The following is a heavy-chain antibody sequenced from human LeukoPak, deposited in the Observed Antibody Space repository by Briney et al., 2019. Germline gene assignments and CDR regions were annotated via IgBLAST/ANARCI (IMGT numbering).Heavy chain of an antibody. CDR1: GYTFTGYY. V-gene: IGHV1-2*02. D-gene: IGHD5-18*01. Sequence: ASVKVSCKASGYTFTGYYMHWVRQAPGQGLEWMGWINPNSGGTNYAQKFQGRVTMTRDTPISTAYMELSRLRSDDTAVYYCARDRQLWSGSDFDYWGQGTLVTVSS. J-gene: IGHJ4*02. CDR3: ARDRQLWSGSDFDY. CDR2: INPNSGGT.